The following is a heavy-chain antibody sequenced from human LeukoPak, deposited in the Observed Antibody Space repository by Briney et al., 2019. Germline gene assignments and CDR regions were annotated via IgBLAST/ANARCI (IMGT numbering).Heavy chain of an antibody. CDR2: ISYDGSNK. Sequence: GGSLRLSCAASGFTFSSYAMHWVRQAPGKGLEWVAVISYDGSNKYYADSVKGRFTISRDNSKNTLYMQMNSLRVDDTAVYYCVREASGVSSSAFDVWGQGTMVTVSS. D-gene: IGHD1-26*01. CDR3: VREASGVSSSAFDV. J-gene: IGHJ3*01. CDR1: GFTFSSYA. V-gene: IGHV3-30-3*01.